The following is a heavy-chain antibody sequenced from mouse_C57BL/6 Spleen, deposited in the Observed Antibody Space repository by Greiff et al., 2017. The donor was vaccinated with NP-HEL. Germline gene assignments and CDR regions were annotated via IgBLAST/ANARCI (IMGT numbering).Heavy chain of an antibody. CDR1: GFTFSNYW. CDR3: TFYDSYYVRYFDY. D-gene: IGHD2-3*01. J-gene: IGHJ2*01. V-gene: IGHV6-3*01. Sequence: EVKLQESGGGLVQPGGSMKLSCVASGFTFSNYWMNWVRQSPEKGLEWVAQIRLKSDNYATHYAESVKGRFTISRDDSKSSVYLQMNNLRSEDTGIYYCTFYDSYYVRYFDYWGQGTTLTVSS. CDR2: IRLKSDNYAT.